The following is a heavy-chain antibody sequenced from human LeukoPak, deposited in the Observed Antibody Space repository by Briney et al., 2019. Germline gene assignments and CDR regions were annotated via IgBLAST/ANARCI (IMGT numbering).Heavy chain of an antibody. CDR2: INHSGST. V-gene: IGHV4-34*01. D-gene: IGHD6-19*01. J-gene: IGHJ4*02. CDR3: ARHVKWLVLGNYFDY. Sequence: SETLSLTCAVYGGSFSGYYWSWIRQPPGKGLEWIGEINHSGSTNYNPSLKSRVTISVDTSKNQFSLKLSSVTAADTAVYYCARHVKWLVLGNYFDYWGQGTLVTVSS. CDR1: GGSFSGYY.